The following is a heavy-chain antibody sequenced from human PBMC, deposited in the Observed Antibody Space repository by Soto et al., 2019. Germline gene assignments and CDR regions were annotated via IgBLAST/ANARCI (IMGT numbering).Heavy chain of an antibody. CDR1: GFTFNSLS. Sequence: QVQLVESGGGMVQPGTSLRLSCAASGFTFNSLSLHWVRQRPDKGLEWVAVISHDGRVTFYADFVKGRFTVSRDNSKNTISLQVNSLRAEDTAVYYCAREPYGDSQYFDHGGQGTLVTVSS. CDR2: ISHDGRVT. J-gene: IGHJ4*02. D-gene: IGHD2-21*02. CDR3: AREPYGDSQYFDH. V-gene: IGHV3-30*04.